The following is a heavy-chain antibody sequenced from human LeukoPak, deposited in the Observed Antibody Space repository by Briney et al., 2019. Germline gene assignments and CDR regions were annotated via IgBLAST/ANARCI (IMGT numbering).Heavy chain of an antibody. V-gene: IGHV3-74*01. J-gene: IGHJ4*02. D-gene: IGHD4-23*01. CDR2: INSDGSVT. CDR1: GFTFSSYW. Sequence: PGGALRLSCAASGFTFSSYWMHWVRQAPGKGLMWVSHINSDGSVTRYADSVKGRFTISRDNAKSTLYLQMNGLRAEDTAVYYCAKGGGWLYYFDYWGQGTLVTVSS. CDR3: AKGGGWLYYFDY.